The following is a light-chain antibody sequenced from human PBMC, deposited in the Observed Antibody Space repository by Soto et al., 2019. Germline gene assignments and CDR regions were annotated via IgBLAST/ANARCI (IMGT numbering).Light chain of an antibody. CDR1: SRDVGGYNS. V-gene: IGLV2-14*01. CDR3: SSYTTGGSYV. J-gene: IGLJ1*01. CDR2: DVS. Sequence: QSALTQPASVSGSPGLSIAISCTGTSRDVGGYNSASWYQQQPGKVPKLIIYDVSSRPSGVSNRFSGSKSGNTASLTISGLQAEDEGDYYCSSYTTGGSYVFGTGTKLTVL.